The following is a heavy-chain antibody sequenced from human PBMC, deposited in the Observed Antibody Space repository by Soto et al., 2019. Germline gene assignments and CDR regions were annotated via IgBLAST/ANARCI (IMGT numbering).Heavy chain of an antibody. D-gene: IGHD6-13*01. J-gene: IGHJ4*02. CDR3: ARGRGSWYYAY. V-gene: IGHV4-31*03. CDR1: GGSISSGGYY. Sequence: SETLSLTCTVSGGSISSGGYYWSWIRQHPGKGLEWIGYIYYSGSTYYNPSLKSRVTMSVDTSKNQFSLKLSSVTAADTAVYYCARGRGSWYYAYWGQGTLVTVSS. CDR2: IYYSGST.